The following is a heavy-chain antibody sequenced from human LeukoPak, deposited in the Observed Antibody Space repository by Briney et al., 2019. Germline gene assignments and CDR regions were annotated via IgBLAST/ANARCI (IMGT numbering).Heavy chain of an antibody. CDR2: IDRGGVT. CDR1: GLSVGDTL. V-gene: IGHV3-53*01. D-gene: IGHD5-12*01. CDR3: ARGRASTTIFDY. Sequence: GGSWEFSWAAPGLSVGDTLLAWVGRAPGKGLNWVSHIDRGGVTEDADSVKGRFTVSRDTSRNILYLQMSSLRAEDTAMYYCARGRASTTIFDYWGQGTLSPSPQ. J-gene: IGHJ4*02.